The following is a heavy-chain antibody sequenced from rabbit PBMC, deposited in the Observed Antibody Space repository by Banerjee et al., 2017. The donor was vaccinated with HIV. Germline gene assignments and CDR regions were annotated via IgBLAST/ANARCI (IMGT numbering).Heavy chain of an antibody. D-gene: IGHD4-2*01. CDR1: GFSFSSGYD. CDR3: ARDSAGREDFNL. J-gene: IGHJ4*01. Sequence: QEQLEESGGDLVKPEGSLTLTCTASGFSFSSGYDMCWVRQAPGKGLEWIACFAVGGSDAPYYASWAKGRFTFSKTSSTTVTLEMTSLTAADTATYFCARDSAGREDFNLWGPGTLVTVS. CDR2: FAVGGSDAP. V-gene: IGHV1S45*01.